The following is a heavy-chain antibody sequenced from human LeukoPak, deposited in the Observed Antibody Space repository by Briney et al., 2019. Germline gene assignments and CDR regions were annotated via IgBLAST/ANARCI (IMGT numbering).Heavy chain of an antibody. CDR2: ITPIFGTA. J-gene: IGHJ4*02. V-gene: IGHV1-69*05. CDR3: AIVAVARLGKDYFDY. D-gene: IGHD6-19*01. Sequence: GASVKVSCKASGGTFSSYAISWVRQAPGQGLEWMGGITPIFGTANYAQKSQGRVTITTDESTSTAYMELSSLRSEDTAVYYCAIVAVARLGKDYFDYWGQGTLVTVSS. CDR1: GGTFSSYA.